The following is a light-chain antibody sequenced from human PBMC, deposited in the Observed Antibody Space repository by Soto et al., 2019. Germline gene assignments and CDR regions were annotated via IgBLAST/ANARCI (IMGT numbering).Light chain of an antibody. CDR1: QSLPSNF. V-gene: IGKV3-20*01. Sequence: LLTQSQVTLYLSAGERATFACRASQSLPSNFLAWYQRKPGQAPRLLIYDASSRATGIPDRFSGSGSGTEFMLTISRLEPEDFAVYYCHQYASSTGTFGQGT. CDR3: HQYASSTGT. J-gene: IGKJ1*01. CDR2: DAS.